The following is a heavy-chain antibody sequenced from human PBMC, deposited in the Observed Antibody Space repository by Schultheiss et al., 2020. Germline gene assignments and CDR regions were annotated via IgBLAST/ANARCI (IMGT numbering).Heavy chain of an antibody. J-gene: IGHJ4*02. D-gene: IGHD3-22*01. CDR3: ASGYRPHTAGPPFDY. CDR1: GFTFGDYA. V-gene: IGHV3-33*03. CDR2: TWYDGSNK. Sequence: GGSLRLSCTASGFTFGDYAMSWFRQAPGKGLEWVALTWYDGSNKYYADSVKGRFTISRDNAKNTLYLQMNSLRAEDTAVYYCASGYRPHTAGPPFDYWGQGTLVTVSS.